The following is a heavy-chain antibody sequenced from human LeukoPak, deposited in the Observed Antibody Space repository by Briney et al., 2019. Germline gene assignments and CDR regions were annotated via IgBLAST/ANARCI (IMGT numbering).Heavy chain of an antibody. CDR1: GGSINSHY. Sequence: SETLSLTCTVSGGSINSHYWSWIRQPPGKGLEWIGYIYYSGGTYYNPSLKSRVTISVDTSKNQFSLKLSSVTAADTAVYYCASLVVAANFDYWGQGTLVTVSS. V-gene: IGHV4-59*11. J-gene: IGHJ4*02. D-gene: IGHD2-15*01. CDR3: ASLVVAANFDY. CDR2: IYYSGGT.